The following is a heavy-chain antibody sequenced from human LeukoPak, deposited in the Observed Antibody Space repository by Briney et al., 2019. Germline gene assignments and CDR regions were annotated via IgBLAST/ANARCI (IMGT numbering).Heavy chain of an antibody. V-gene: IGHV3-30*18. D-gene: IGHD5-18*01. Sequence: GGSLRLSCAASGFTFSSYGMHSVRQAPGKGLEWVAFISYDGSNKNYADSVKGRFTISRENSKNTLYLQMNSLRAEHTAVYYCAKDPRYSYGYMAYWGQGTLVTVSS. J-gene: IGHJ4*02. CDR3: AKDPRYSYGYMAY. CDR1: GFTFSSYG. CDR2: ISYDGSNK.